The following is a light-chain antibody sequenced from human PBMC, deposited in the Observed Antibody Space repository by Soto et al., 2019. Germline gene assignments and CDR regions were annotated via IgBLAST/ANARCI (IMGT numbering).Light chain of an antibody. Sequence: IQMTQSPSTLSASVGDTVTITCRASQSISIWLAWYQQKPGKAPKLLIYKASSLESEVPSRFSGSGSGTEFTLTISSLQPDDSATYYCQQYNRDSTFGQGTKVEIK. CDR2: KAS. J-gene: IGKJ1*01. V-gene: IGKV1-5*03. CDR3: QQYNRDST. CDR1: QSISIW.